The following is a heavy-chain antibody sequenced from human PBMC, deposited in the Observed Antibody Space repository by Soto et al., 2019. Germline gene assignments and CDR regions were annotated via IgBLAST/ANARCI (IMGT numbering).Heavy chain of an antibody. Sequence: SGPTLVNPTQTLTLTCTFSGFSPSTSGVGVGWIRQPPGKALEWLALIYWNDDKRYSPSLKSRLTITKDTSKNQVVLTMTNMDPVDTATYYCAHSSPITYYYDSSGYYHTYNWFDPWGQGTLVTVSS. CDR2: IYWNDDK. D-gene: IGHD3-22*01. V-gene: IGHV2-5*01. CDR1: GFSPSTSGVG. CDR3: AHSSPITYYYDSSGYYHTYNWFDP. J-gene: IGHJ5*02.